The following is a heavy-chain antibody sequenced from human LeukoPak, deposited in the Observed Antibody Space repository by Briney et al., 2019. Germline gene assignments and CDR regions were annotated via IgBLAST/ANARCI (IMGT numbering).Heavy chain of an antibody. J-gene: IGHJ3*02. CDR2: IYYSGST. V-gene: IGHV4-59*01. D-gene: IGHD2-2*01. CDR1: GGSISNYY. Sequence: SETLSLTCTVSGGSISNYYWSWIRQPPGNGLEWIGYIYYSGSTNYNPSLKSRVTISVDTSKNQFSLKLSSVTAADTAVYYCARNVADIVVVPTAMEGAFDIWGQGTMVIVSS. CDR3: ARNVADIVVVPTAMEGAFDI.